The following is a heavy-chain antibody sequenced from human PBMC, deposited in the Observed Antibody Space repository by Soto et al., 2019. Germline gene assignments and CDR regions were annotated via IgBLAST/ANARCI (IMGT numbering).Heavy chain of an antibody. CDR2: ISPNGAAT. V-gene: IGHV3-64D*06. J-gene: IGHJ4*02. Sequence: RGSLRLSCSASGFTFSTYDVHWVRQAPAKWLEFVAGISPNGAATYYADSVKGRSTISRDNSKNMLYLHMSSLTPDDTAIYYCVKLTDDWGLGNLVTVSS. CDR3: VKLTDD. D-gene: IGHD3-9*01. CDR1: GFTFSTYD.